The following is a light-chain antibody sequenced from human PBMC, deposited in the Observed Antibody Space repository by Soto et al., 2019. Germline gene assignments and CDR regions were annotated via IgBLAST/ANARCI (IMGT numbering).Light chain of an antibody. J-gene: IGKJ1*01. CDR2: AAS. Sequence: QMTHSQSSLAACLGWKMIITCRASRDVGSDVSWYQQKPGQAPKLLIYAASNLYTGVPSRFSGSRSGTEFTLTISSLQPQDFASYYCLQDYGDSSTFGQGTKVDIK. CDR3: LQDYGDSST. V-gene: IGKV1-6*01. CDR1: RDVGSD.